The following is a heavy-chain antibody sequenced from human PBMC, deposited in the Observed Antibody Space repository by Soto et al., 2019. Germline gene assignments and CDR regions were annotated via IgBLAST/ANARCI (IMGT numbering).Heavy chain of an antibody. CDR2: MYFSGFYSGST. D-gene: IGHD3-9*01. V-gene: IGHV4-39*01. CDR3: ARGFDILTFGFCLDY. CDR1: GCSISSSSYY. Sequence: SETLSLTCPVSGCSISSSSYYWGWIRQPPGKGLEWIANMYFSGFYSGSTSYNPSLKSRVTISVDTSKNQFSLQVSSVTAADTAVYYCARGFDILTFGFCLDYWGQGTLVTAPQ. J-gene: IGHJ4*02.